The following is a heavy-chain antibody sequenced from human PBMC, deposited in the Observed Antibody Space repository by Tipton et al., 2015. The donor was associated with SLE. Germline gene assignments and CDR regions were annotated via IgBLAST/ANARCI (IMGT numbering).Heavy chain of an antibody. CDR3: ARARLGRGYSYGYGAFDI. Sequence: TLSLTCAVYGGSFSDYYWSWIRQPPGKGLEWIGYIYYSGSTNYNPPLKSRVTISVDTSKNQFSLKLSSVTAADTAVYYCARARLGRGYSYGYGAFDIWGQVTMVTGSS. J-gene: IGHJ3*02. D-gene: IGHD5-18*01. CDR2: IYYSGST. V-gene: IGHV4-59*12. CDR1: GGSFSDYY.